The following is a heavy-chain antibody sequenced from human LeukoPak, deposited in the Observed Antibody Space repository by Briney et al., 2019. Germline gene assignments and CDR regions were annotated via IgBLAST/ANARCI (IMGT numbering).Heavy chain of an antibody. CDR1: GFTFSNAW. Sequence: GGSLRLSCAASGFTFSNAWMSWVRQAPGKGLEWVAFIRYDGSNKYYADSVKGRFTISRDNSKNTLYLQMNSLRAEDTAVYYCAKDSDPHYYDSSGTFDYWGQGTLVTVSS. CDR2: IRYDGSNK. D-gene: IGHD3-22*01. J-gene: IGHJ4*02. V-gene: IGHV3-30*02. CDR3: AKDSDPHYYDSSGTFDY.